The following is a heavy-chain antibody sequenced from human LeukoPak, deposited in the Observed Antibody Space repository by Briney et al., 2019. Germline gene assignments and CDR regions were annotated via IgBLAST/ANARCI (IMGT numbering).Heavy chain of an antibody. CDR3: ARYCSGGSCYGDYFDY. CDR1: GGSTSTGFYY. J-gene: IGHJ4*02. V-gene: IGHV4-39*07. Sequence: SETLSLTCTVSGGSTSTGFYYWAWIRQPPGKGLEWIGSIYYSGITYYNPSLKSRVTISVDTSKNQFSLKLSSVTAADTAVYYCARYCSGGSCYGDYFDYWGQGTLVTVSS. CDR2: IYYSGIT. D-gene: IGHD2-15*01.